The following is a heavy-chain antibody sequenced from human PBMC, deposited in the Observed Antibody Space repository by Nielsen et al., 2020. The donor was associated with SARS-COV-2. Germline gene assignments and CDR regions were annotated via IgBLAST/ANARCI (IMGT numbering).Heavy chain of an antibody. CDR2: IRSKANSYAT. V-gene: IGHV3-73*01. D-gene: IGHD3-16*02. J-gene: IGHJ5*02. Sequence: GESLKISCAASGFTFSGSAMHWVRQASGKGLEWVGRIRSKANSYATAYAASVKGRFTISRDDSKNTAYLQMNSLKTEDTAVYYCTTDRLSFDPWGQGTLVTVSS. CDR3: TTDRLSFDP. CDR1: GFTFSGSA.